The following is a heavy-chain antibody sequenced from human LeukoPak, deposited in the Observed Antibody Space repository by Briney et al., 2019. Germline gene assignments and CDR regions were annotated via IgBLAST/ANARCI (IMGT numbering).Heavy chain of an antibody. V-gene: IGHV4-61*01. CDR3: ARGRSSGSPYYFDY. CDR1: GGSVSSGSYY. Sequence: SETLSLTCTVSGGSVSSGSYYWSWIRQPPGKGLEWIGYIYYSGCTNYNPSLKSRVSISVDTSKNQFSLKLSSVTAADTAVYYCARGRSSGSPYYFDYWGQGTLVTVSS. D-gene: IGHD3-22*01. CDR2: IYYSGCT. J-gene: IGHJ4*02.